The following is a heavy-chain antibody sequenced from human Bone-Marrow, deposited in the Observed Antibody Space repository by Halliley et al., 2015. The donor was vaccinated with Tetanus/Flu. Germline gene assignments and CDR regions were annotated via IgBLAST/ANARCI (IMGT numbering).Heavy chain of an antibody. J-gene: IGHJ6*02. V-gene: IGHV5-51*01. CDR1: GYSFTNYW. CDR2: MYPGDSDT. Sequence: VQLVQSGAEVKKPGESLKISCKASGYSFTNYWIGWVRQMPGKGLEWMGIMYPGDSDTRYSPSFEGQVTISADKSISTAYLQWRSRGAWAPAIYFCARHGDDSGSYLYYFYGMDVWGPGTAVTVSS. CDR3: ARHGDDSGSYLYYFYGMDV. D-gene: IGHD1-26*01.